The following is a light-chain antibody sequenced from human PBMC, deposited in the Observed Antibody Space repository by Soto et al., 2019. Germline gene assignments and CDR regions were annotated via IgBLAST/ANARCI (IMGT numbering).Light chain of an antibody. J-gene: IGKJ2*01. V-gene: IGKV1-6*01. CDR1: QGTRNT. CDR3: QADYSAPFT. CDR2: AAS. Sequence: IQMTQSPSSLSASVGDRVTITCRASQGTRNTLTWYQQKPGKAPNLLIYAASSLQHGVPSSFSGRGSGTDFTLAISSLQPEAVATYYCQADYSAPFTLGPGTKLDIK.